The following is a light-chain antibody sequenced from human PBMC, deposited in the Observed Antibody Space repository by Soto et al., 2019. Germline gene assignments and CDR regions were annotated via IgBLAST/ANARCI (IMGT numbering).Light chain of an antibody. J-gene: IGKJ1*01. CDR3: QQYYSYPRT. CDR1: QSISDT. V-gene: IGKV3-15*01. CDR2: GAS. Sequence: EIVMTQSPATLSVSPGGRATLSCRASQSISDTLAWYQQKPGQAPRLLIHGASTRAPGFPARFSGSGSGTDFTLTISCLQSEDFATYYCQQYYSYPRTFGQGTKVDIK.